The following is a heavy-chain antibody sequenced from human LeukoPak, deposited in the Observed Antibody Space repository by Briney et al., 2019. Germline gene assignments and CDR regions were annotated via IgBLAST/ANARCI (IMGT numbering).Heavy chain of an antibody. CDR3: ARHDGSSFIYYIDH. Sequence: PGGSLRLSCAASGFSVTSCAMSWVRQAPGKGLEWVSTISNSGYNTWYADSVKGRFTISRDTSQNTLYLQMSGLRAEDTALYYCARHDGSSFIYYIDHWGQGALVTVSS. CDR1: GFSVTSCA. J-gene: IGHJ4*02. D-gene: IGHD1-26*01. V-gene: IGHV3-23*01. CDR2: ISNSGYNT.